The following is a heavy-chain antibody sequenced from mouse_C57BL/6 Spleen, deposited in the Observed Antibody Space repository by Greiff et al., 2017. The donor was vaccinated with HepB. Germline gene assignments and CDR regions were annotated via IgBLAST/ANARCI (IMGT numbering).Heavy chain of an antibody. CDR1: GFSFNTYA. CDR3: VRHDYDEGVFDY. D-gene: IGHD2-4*01. Sequence: EVKLMESGGGLVQPKGSLKLSCAASGFSFNTYAMNWVRQAPGKGLEWVARIRSKSNNYATYYADSVKDRFTISRDDSDSMLYLQMNNLKTEDTAMYYCVRHDYDEGVFDYWGQGTTLTVSS. V-gene: IGHV10-1*01. J-gene: IGHJ2*01. CDR2: IRSKSNNYAT.